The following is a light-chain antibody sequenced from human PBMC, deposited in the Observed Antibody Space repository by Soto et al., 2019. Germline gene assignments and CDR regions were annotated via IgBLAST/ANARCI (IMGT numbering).Light chain of an antibody. CDR1: TSNIGHNY. CDR3: ATWDTNLSAV. V-gene: IGLV1-51*01. Sequence: QSVLTQPPSVSAAPGQTVTISCSGGTSNIGHNYVSWYQQLPGTAPTLLIYGNDKRPSGIPDRFSGSKSGTSATLAITGLQTGYEADYYCATWDTNLSAVFGGGTKVTVL. J-gene: IGLJ3*02. CDR2: GND.